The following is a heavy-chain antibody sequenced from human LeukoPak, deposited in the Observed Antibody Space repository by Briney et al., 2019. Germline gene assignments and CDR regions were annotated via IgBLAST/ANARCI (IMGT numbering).Heavy chain of an antibody. V-gene: IGHV3-7*01. CDR2: IKQDGSEE. J-gene: IGHJ6*02. D-gene: IGHD3-3*01. Sequence: GGSLRLSCAASGFTFSSYWMSWVRQAPGKGLEWVANIKQDGSEEYYVDSVKGRFTISRDNAKNSLYLQMNSLRAEDTAVYYCARASDFLYDGMDVWGQGTTVTVSS. CDR3: ARASDFLYDGMDV. CDR1: GFTFSSYW.